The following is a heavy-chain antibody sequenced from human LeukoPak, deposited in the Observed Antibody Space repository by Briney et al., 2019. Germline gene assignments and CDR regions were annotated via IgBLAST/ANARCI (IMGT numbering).Heavy chain of an antibody. CDR1: GGSISSYY. V-gene: IGHV4-59*01. D-gene: IGHD6-13*01. CDR3: ARVSYSSSWSFDY. CDR2: IYYSGST. J-gene: IGHJ4*02. Sequence: PSETLSLTCTVSGGSISSYYWSWIRQPPGKGLEWIGYIYYSGSTNYNPSLKSRVTISVDTSKNQFSLKLSSVTAADTAVYYCARVSYSSSWSFDYWGQGTLVTVSS.